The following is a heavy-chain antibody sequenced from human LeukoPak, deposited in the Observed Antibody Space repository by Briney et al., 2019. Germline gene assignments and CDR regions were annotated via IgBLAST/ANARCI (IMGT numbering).Heavy chain of an antibody. CDR2: IYYTGST. CDR1: GGSIGSYY. CDR3: ARQFTFDY. V-gene: IGHV4-59*08. J-gene: IGHJ4*02. Sequence: PSETLSLTCNVSGGSIGSYYWSWLRQPPGKGLEWIAYIYYTGSTNYNPPLKSRVTISVDTSKNQFSLKLSSVTAADTAVYYCARQFTFDYWGQGTLVTVSS.